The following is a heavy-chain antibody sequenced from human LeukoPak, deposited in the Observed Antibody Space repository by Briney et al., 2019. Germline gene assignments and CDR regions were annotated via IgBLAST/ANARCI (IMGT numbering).Heavy chain of an antibody. J-gene: IGHJ4*02. CDR2: ISTYNGHT. CDR1: GYTFTTYG. D-gene: IGHD3-9*01. V-gene: IGHV1-18*01. Sequence: ASVKVSCKASGYTFTTYGISWVRQAPGQGLGWMGWISTYNGHTNYAQKLQGRVTMATDTSTSTAYMELRSLRSDDTAVYFCAREGVDLGYDYWGQGTLVTVS. CDR3: AREGVDLGYDY.